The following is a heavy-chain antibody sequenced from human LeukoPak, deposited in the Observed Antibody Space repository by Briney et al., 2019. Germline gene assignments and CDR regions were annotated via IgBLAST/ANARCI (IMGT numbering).Heavy chain of an antibody. CDR1: GYTFTGYY. J-gene: IGHJ4*02. CDR2: INPNSGGT. V-gene: IGHV1-2*06. D-gene: IGHD3-22*01. CDR3: ASKYYYDSSGYEY. Sequence: VASVKVSCKASGYTFTGYYMHWVRQAPGQGLEWMGRINPNSGGTNYAQKFQGRVTMTRDTSISTAYMELSRLRSDDTAVYYCASKYYYDSSGYEYWGQGTLVTVSS.